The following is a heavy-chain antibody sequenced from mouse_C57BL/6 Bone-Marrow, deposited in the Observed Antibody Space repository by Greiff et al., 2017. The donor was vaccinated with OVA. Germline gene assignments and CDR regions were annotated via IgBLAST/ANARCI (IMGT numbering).Heavy chain of an antibody. CDR1: GYTFTDYY. Sequence: EVQLQQPGPELVKPGASVKISCKASGYTFTDYYMNWVKQSHGKSLEWIGDINPNNGGTSYNQKFKGKATLTVDKSSSTAYMELRSLTSEDSAAYYCARDYDGFACWGQGPLVTVSA. CDR3: ARDYDGFAC. J-gene: IGHJ3*01. V-gene: IGHV1-26*01. CDR2: INPNNGGT. D-gene: IGHD2-4*01.